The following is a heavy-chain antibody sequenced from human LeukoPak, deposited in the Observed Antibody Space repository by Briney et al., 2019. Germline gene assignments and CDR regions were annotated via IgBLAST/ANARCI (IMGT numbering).Heavy chain of an antibody. CDR3: ASLSNYGGSWDY. CDR2: ISGSGGST. V-gene: IGHV3-23*01. D-gene: IGHD4-23*01. J-gene: IGHJ4*02. Sequence: GGSLRLSCAASGFTFSSYAMSWVRQAPGKGLEWVSAISGSGGSTYYADCVKGRFTISRDNSKNTLYLQMNSLRAEDTAVYYCASLSNYGGSWDYWGQGTLVTVSS. CDR1: GFTFSSYA.